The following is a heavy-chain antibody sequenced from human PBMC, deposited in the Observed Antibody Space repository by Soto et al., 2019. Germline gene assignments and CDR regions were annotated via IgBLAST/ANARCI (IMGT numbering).Heavy chain of an antibody. Sequence: GGSVRLCCAASGFIFSSYWMHWVRQAPGKGLVWVSRLHSDGSTTTYADSVKGRFTISRDNAKNTLYLQMNSLRAEDTAVYYCARELPTTIRGGYYYSYGMDVWGQGTTVTVSS. CDR3: ARELPTTIRGGYYYSYGMDV. CDR1: GFIFSSYW. D-gene: IGHD2-2*02. J-gene: IGHJ6*02. V-gene: IGHV3-74*03. CDR2: LHSDGSTT.